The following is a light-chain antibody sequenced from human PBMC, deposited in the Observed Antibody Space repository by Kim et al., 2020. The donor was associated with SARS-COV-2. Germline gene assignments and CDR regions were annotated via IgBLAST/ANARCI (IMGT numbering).Light chain of an antibody. CDR3: CSYAGSSSVVV. J-gene: IGLJ2*01. V-gene: IGLV2-11*03. CDR2: DVN. CDR1: SSDVGGYNY. Sequence: QSVTIYCTVNSSDVGGYNYVSWYQQDPGKAPKLTIYDVNKRPSGVPDRFSGSKSSNPASLTISGLQADDEADYHCCSYAGSSSVVVFGGWTQLTVL.